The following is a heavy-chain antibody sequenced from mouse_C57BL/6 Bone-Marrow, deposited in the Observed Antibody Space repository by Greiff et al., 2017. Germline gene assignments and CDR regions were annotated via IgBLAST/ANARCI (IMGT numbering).Heavy chain of an antibody. CDR2: IRNKANGYTT. Sequence: EVQLQESGGGLVQPGGSLSLSCAASGFTFTDYYMSWVRQPPGKALEWLGFIRNKANGYTTEYSASVKGRFTISRDNSQSILYLQMNALRAEDSATYYCGSLAYYSNYVWFAYWGQGTLVTVSA. V-gene: IGHV7-3*01. J-gene: IGHJ3*01. CDR1: GFTFTDYY. CDR3: GSLAYYSNYVWFAY. D-gene: IGHD2-5*01.